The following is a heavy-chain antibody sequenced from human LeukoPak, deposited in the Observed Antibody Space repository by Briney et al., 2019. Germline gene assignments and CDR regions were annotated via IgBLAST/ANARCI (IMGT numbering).Heavy chain of an antibody. D-gene: IGHD6-19*01. CDR2: IISIFGTA. Sequence: KVSCKASGGTFSSYAISWVRQAPGQGLEWMARIISIFGTANYAQKFQGRVTITTDESTNTAYMELSSLRSEGTAVYNCARGNSDSSGWYYGYWGQGTLVTVSS. CDR3: ARGNSDSSGWYYGY. J-gene: IGHJ4*02. V-gene: IGHV1-69*05. CDR1: GGTFSSYA.